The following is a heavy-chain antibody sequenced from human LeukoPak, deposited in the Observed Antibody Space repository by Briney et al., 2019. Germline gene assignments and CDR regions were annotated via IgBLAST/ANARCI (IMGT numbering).Heavy chain of an antibody. D-gene: IGHD6-13*01. CDR1: GYTFTSYG. J-gene: IGHJ6*02. CDR3: ARGLGWKKRAGTSIAAADYYYGMDV. V-gene: IGHV1-18*01. Sequence: ASVKVSCKASGYTFTSYGISWVRQAPGQGLEWMGWISAYNGNTNYAQKLQGRVTMTTDTSTSTAYMELSSLRSEDTAVYYCARGLGWKKRAGTSIAAADYYYGMDVWGQGTTVTVSS. CDR2: ISAYNGNT.